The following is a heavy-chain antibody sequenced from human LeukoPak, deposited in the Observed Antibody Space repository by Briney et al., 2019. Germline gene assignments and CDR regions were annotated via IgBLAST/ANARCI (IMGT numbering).Heavy chain of an antibody. Sequence: SETLSLTCTVSGGSISSYYWSWIRQPLGKGLEWIGYIYHSGSTKYNPSLKSRVTISVDTSKNQFSLKLGSVTAADTAVYYCARDGYGDYADRIHYYYMDVWGKGTTVTVSS. CDR3: ARDGYGDYADRIHYYYMDV. CDR1: GGSISSYY. D-gene: IGHD4-17*01. J-gene: IGHJ6*03. V-gene: IGHV4-59*01. CDR2: IYHSGST.